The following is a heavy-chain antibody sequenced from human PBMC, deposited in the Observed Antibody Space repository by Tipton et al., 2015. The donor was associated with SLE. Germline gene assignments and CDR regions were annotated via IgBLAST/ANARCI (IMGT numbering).Heavy chain of an antibody. D-gene: IGHD6-19*01. CDR3: TTNQYSSGWSDAFDI. CDR1: GFTFDDYA. CDR2: ISWNSGSI. Sequence: SLRLSCAASGFTFDDYAMHWVRQAPGKGLEWVSGISWNSGSIGYADSVKGRFTISRDNAKNSLYLQMNSLRAEDTALYYCTTNQYSSGWSDAFDIWGQGTMVTVSS. J-gene: IGHJ3*02. V-gene: IGHV3-9*01.